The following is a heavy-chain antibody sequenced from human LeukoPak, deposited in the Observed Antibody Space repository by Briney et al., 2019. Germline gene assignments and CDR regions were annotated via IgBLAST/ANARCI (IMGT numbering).Heavy chain of an antibody. CDR3: AKEPYSGSQLLDY. D-gene: IGHD1-26*01. CDR2: ISTSGGST. CDR1: GFTFSSHA. Sequence: GGSLRLSCAASGFTFSSHAMSWLRQAPGKGLEWVSAISTSGGSTYYADSVKGRFTISRDNSKNTLYLQMNSLRAEDTAVYYCAKEPYSGSQLLDYWGQGTLVTVSS. J-gene: IGHJ4*02. V-gene: IGHV3-23*01.